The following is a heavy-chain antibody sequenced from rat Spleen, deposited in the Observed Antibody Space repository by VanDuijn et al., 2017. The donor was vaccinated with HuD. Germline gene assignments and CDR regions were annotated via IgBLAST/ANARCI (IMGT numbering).Heavy chain of an antibody. D-gene: IGHD1-11*01. V-gene: IGHV5-25*01. CDR2: ITNSGGST. CDR1: GFTFSDYY. J-gene: IGHJ4*01. CDR3: ARHWNYGGYAYVMDA. Sequence: EVQLVESDGGLVQPGRSLKLSCAASGFTFSDYYMAWVRQAPTKGLEWVASITNSGGSTYYRDSVQGRFTISRHNAKSTLYLQMDSLRSEDTATYYCARHWNYGGYAYVMDAWGQGASVTVSS.